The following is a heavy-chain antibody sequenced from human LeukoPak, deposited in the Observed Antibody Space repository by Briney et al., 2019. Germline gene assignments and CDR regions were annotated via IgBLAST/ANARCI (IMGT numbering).Heavy chain of an antibody. V-gene: IGHV3-21*01. Sequence: GGSLRLSCAASGFTFSSYSMNWVRQAPGKGLEWVSSISSSSSYIHSADSVRGRFTISRDNAKNSLFLPMNSLRAEDTAVYYCARDEWGDAFDIWGQGTMVTVFS. CDR2: ISSSSSYI. J-gene: IGHJ3*02. CDR1: GFTFSSYS. CDR3: ARDEWGDAFDI. D-gene: IGHD1-26*01.